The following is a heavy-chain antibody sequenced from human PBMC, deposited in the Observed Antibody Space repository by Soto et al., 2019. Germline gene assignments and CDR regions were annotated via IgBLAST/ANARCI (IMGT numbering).Heavy chain of an antibody. D-gene: IGHD6-13*01. CDR2: IDPSDSYT. J-gene: IGHJ4*02. CDR1: GYSFTSYW. Sequence: EVQLVQSGAEVKKPGESLRISGKGSGYSFTSYWNSWVRQMPGKGLEGMGRIDPSDSYTNYRPSFQGHVTISADKYTSTAYLQWSSLKASDTAMYSCARLQAAAVDTDLPVDYWGQGTLVTVSS. CDR3: ARLQAAAVDTDLPVDY. V-gene: IGHV5-10-1*01.